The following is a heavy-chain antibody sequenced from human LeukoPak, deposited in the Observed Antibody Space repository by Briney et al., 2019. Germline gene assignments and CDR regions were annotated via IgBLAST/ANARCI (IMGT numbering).Heavy chain of an antibody. Sequence: ASVKVSCKASGYTFTAYYIHWVRQAPGQGLEWMGWISPNSGGTNYAPKFQGRVTMTRDTSISTAYMELSSLRSDDTAVYYCARDYSSSPPRTFDYWGRGTLATVSS. CDR1: GYTFTAYY. J-gene: IGHJ4*02. CDR3: ARDYSSSPPRTFDY. D-gene: IGHD6-6*01. CDR2: ISPNSGGT. V-gene: IGHV1-2*02.